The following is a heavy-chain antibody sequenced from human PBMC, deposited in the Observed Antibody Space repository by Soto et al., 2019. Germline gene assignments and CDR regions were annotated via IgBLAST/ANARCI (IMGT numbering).Heavy chain of an antibody. J-gene: IGHJ4*02. V-gene: IGHV4-34*01. D-gene: IGHD3-16*01. Sequence: LLETLSLTCAVYGGSFSGYYWSWIRQPPGKGLEWIGEINHSGSTNYNPSLKSRVTISVDTSKNQFSLKLSSVTAADTAVYYCARGPAGGAPLDYWGQGTLVTVSS. CDR1: GGSFSGYY. CDR2: INHSGST. CDR3: ARGPAGGAPLDY.